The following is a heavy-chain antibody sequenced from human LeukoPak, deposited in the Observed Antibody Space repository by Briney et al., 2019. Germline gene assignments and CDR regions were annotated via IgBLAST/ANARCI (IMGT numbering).Heavy chain of an antibody. V-gene: IGHV4-34*01. CDR2: INHSGST. D-gene: IGHD2-8*01. J-gene: IGHJ4*02. CDR1: GGSFSGYY. Sequence: SGTLSLTCAVYGGSFSGYYWSWIRQPPGKGLEWIGEINHSGSTNYNPSLKSRVTISVDASKNQFSLKLSSVTAADTAVYYCARPFEWWGQGTLVTVSS. CDR3: ARPFEW.